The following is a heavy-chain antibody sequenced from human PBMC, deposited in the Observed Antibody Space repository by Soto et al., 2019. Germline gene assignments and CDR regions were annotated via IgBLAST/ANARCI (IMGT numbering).Heavy chain of an antibody. CDR3: ARGINYYASGDDAFDI. D-gene: IGHD3-10*01. CDR2: MNPNSGNT. Sequence: QVQLVQSGAEVKKPGASVKVSCKASGYTFTSYDINWVRQATGQGLEWMGWMNPNSGNTGYAQKFRGXVXIXXNTSISTAYMELSSLRSEDTAVYYCARGINYYASGDDAFDIWGQGTMVTVSS. CDR1: GYTFTSYD. J-gene: IGHJ3*02. V-gene: IGHV1-8*01.